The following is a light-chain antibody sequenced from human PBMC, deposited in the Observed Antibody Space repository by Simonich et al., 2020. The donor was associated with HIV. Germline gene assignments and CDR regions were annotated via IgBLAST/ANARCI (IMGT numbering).Light chain of an antibody. Sequence: IVMTQSPATLSVSQGEGVTLSCRAGQSVSSSLSWYQQKPGQAHRLLIYGASTRATGIPARFSGSGSGTEFTLTISSMQSEDFAVYYCQQYKSWPYTFGQGTKLEIK. CDR1: QSVSSS. CDR2: GAS. CDR3: QQYKSWPYT. J-gene: IGKJ2*01. V-gene: IGKV3-15*01.